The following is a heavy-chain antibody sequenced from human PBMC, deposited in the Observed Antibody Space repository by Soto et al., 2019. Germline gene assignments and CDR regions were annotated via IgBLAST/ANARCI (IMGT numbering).Heavy chain of an antibody. D-gene: IGHD4-17*01. J-gene: IGHJ6*01. Sequence: PGESLKISCKGSGYSFTSYWIGWVRQMPGRGLEWRGIIYPGDSDTRYSPSFQGQVTISADKSMSTAYRQWSSLKASATAMYYCARQVVRDGDYVSYGYYYYYYRMDFWGQGTPVTVSS. CDR1: GYSFTSYW. V-gene: IGHV5-51*01. CDR3: ARQVVRDGDYVSYGYYYYYYRMDF. CDR2: IYPGDSDT.